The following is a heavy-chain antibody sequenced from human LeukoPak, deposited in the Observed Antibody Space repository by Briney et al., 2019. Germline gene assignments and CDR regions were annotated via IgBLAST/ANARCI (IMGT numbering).Heavy chain of an antibody. Sequence: PGGSLRLSCAASGFTFSSYGMHWVRQAPGKGLEWVAVISYDGSNKYYADSVKGRFTISRDNSKNTLYLQMNSLRAEDTAVYYCAKDVVLWPPGYFDYWGQGTLVTVSS. CDR2: ISYDGSNK. V-gene: IGHV3-30*18. J-gene: IGHJ4*02. D-gene: IGHD3-10*01. CDR1: GFTFSSYG. CDR3: AKDVVLWPPGYFDY.